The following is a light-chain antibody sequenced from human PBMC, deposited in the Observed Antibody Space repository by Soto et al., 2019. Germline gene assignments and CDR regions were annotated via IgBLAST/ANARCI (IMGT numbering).Light chain of an antibody. V-gene: IGKV3-20*01. CDR1: QTVRNNY. CDR3: QQFSSYPLT. Sequence: EFVLTQSPGTLSLSPGERATLSCRASQTVRNNYLAWYQQKPGQAPRLLIYDASSRATGIPDRFSGGGSGTDFTLTISRLEPEDVAVYYCQQFSSYPLTFVGGTKVEIK. CDR2: DAS. J-gene: IGKJ4*01.